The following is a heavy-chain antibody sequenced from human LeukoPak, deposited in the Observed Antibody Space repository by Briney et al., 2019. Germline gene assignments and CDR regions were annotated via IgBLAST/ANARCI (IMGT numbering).Heavy chain of an antibody. D-gene: IGHD6-19*01. CDR3: ARYSSGWYYFDY. V-gene: IGHV4-59*08. Sequence: SETLSHTCTVSGGSISSYYWSWIRQPPGKGLEWIGYIYYSGSTNYNPSLKSRVTISVDTSKNQFSLKLSSVTAADTAVYYCARYSSGWYYFDYWGQGTLVTVSS. CDR2: IYYSGST. J-gene: IGHJ4*02. CDR1: GGSISSYY.